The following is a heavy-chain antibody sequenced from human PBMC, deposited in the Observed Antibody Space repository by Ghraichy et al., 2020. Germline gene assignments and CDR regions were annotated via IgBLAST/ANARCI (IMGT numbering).Heavy chain of an antibody. CDR3: ASGRRRSSGNSSSWYAKIYYYGMDV. D-gene: IGHD6-13*01. CDR1: GGSFSGYY. CDR2: INHSGST. Sequence: SETLSLTCAVYGGSFSGYYWSWIRQPPGKGLEWIGEINHSGSTNYNPSLKSRVTISVDTSKNQFSLKLSSVTAADTAVYYCASGRRRSSGNSSSWYAKIYYYGMDVWGQGTTVTVSS. J-gene: IGHJ6*02. V-gene: IGHV4-34*01.